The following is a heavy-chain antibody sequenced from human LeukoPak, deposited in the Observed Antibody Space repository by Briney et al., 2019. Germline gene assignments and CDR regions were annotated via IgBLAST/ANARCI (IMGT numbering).Heavy chain of an antibody. D-gene: IGHD3-22*01. CDR2: IIPILGIA. V-gene: IGHV1-69*04. Sequence: SVKVSCKASGGTFSSYAISWVRQAPGQGLEWMGRIIPILGIANYAQKFQGRVTITADKSTSTAYMELSSLRSEDTAVYYCASRYDSSGYPARDTDNWGQGTLVTVSS. J-gene: IGHJ4*02. CDR1: GGTFSSYA. CDR3: ASRYDSSGYPARDTDN.